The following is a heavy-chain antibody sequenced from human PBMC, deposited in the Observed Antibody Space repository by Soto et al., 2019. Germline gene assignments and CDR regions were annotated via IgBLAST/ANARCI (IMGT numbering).Heavy chain of an antibody. CDR3: AREGKRWLHI. D-gene: IGHD5-12*01. V-gene: IGHV1-69*13. Sequence: GASVKVSCKASGYTFTNYGVSWVRQAPGQGLEWMGGIIPIFGTANYAQKFQGRVTITADESTSTAYMELSSLRSEDTAVYYCAREGKRWLHIWGQGTMVTVSS. CDR1: GYTFTNYG. J-gene: IGHJ3*02. CDR2: IIPIFGTA.